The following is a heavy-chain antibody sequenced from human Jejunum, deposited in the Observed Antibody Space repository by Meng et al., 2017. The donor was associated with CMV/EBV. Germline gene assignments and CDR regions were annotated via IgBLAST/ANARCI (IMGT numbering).Heavy chain of an antibody. V-gene: IGHV1-69*05. CDR3: ARGGDGVQHFLEWLLFDY. D-gene: IGHD3-3*01. J-gene: IGHJ4*02. CDR1: TFSNYE. Sequence: TFSNYELSWGRQAPGQGVEWMGGIMPFFGTVNYARKFQGRVTSTTEESTSTVYMELSSLRSEDTAVYYCARGGDGVQHFLEWLLFDYWGQGTLVTVSS. CDR2: IMPFFGTV.